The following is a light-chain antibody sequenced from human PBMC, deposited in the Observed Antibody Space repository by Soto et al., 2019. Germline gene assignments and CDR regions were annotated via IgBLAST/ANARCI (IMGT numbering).Light chain of an antibody. CDR2: DAS. V-gene: IGKV3-11*01. CDR3: QQRYSWPRT. Sequence: EIVLTQSPATLSLSPGERATLSCRASQSVTTYLAWYQQKPGQAPRLLIYDASDRAAGIPARFSGSGSGTDFTLTISSLEPDDFAVYYCQQRYSWPRTFGGGTKVEIK. J-gene: IGKJ4*01. CDR1: QSVTTY.